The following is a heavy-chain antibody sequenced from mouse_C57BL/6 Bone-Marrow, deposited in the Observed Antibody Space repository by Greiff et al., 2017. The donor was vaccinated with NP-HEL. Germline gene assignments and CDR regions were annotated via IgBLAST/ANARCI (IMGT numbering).Heavy chain of an antibody. J-gene: IGHJ3*01. Sequence: EVQLQQSGAELVRPGASVKLSCTASGFNIKDDYMHWVKQRPEQGLEWIGWIDPENGDTEYASKFQGKATITADTSSNTAYLQLSSLTSEDTAVDYCTTDDYDPSGFAYWGQGTLVTVSA. CDR2: IDPENGDT. V-gene: IGHV14-4*01. CDR3: TTDDYDPSGFAY. CDR1: GFNIKDDY. D-gene: IGHD2-4*01.